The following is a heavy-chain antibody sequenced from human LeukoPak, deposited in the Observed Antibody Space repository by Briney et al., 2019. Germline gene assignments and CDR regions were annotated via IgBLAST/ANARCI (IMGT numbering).Heavy chain of an antibody. CDR1: GGSISSYY. Sequence: PSETLSLTCTVSGGSISSYYWSWIRQPPGKGLEWIGYLYYSGITKYNPSLKSRVTISVDTSKNHFSLRLSSVTAADSAVYYCARGHPPNLDVWGQGTTVTVSS. V-gene: IGHV4-59*08. J-gene: IGHJ6*02. CDR2: LYYSGIT. CDR3: ARGHPPNLDV.